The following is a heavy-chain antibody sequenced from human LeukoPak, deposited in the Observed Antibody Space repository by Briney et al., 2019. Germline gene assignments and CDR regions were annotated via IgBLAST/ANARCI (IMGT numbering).Heavy chain of an antibody. J-gene: IGHJ4*02. CDR2: INHSGST. Sequence: SETLSLTCAVYGGSFSGYYWSWIRQPPGKGLEWIGEINHSGSTNYNPSLKSRVTISVDRSKNQFSLKLSSVTAADTAVYYCARVLRLHYDFWSGYFFDYWGQGTLVTVSS. CDR1: GGSFSGYY. V-gene: IGHV4-34*01. CDR3: ARVLRLHYDFWSGYFFDY. D-gene: IGHD3-3*01.